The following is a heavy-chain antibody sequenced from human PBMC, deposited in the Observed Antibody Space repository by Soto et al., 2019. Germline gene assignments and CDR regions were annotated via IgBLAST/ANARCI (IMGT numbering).Heavy chain of an antibody. Sequence: GASVKVSCKASGYTFTSYDINWVRQAAGQGLEWMGWMNPNSGNTGYAQKFQGRVTMTWNTSISTAYMELSSLRSEDTAVYYCAIWGYYYDSSGYYRIFDYWGQGTLVTVSS. CDR2: MNPNSGNT. J-gene: IGHJ4*02. CDR1: GYTFTSYD. V-gene: IGHV1-8*01. D-gene: IGHD3-22*01. CDR3: AIWGYYYDSSGYYRIFDY.